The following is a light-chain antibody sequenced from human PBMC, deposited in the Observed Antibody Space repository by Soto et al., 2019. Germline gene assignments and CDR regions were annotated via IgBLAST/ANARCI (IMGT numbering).Light chain of an antibody. CDR1: QGISSA. CDR3: QQFNNYPIT. V-gene: IGKV1D-13*01. Sequence: AIQLTQSPSSLSASVGDRVTITCRASQGISSALAWYQQKPGKAPKLLIYDASSLESGVPSRFSGSGSGTDFTLTISSLXXXXFATYYCQQFNNYPITFGQGTRLEIK. J-gene: IGKJ5*01. CDR2: DAS.